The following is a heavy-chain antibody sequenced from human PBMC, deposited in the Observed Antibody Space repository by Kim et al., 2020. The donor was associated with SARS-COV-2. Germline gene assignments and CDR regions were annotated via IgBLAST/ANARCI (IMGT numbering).Heavy chain of an antibody. V-gene: IGHV5-10-1*01. CDR2: INPSDSYT. CDR1: GYSFTNYW. D-gene: IGHD6-6*01. J-gene: IGHJ4*02. Sequence: GESLKISCKGSGYSFTNYWISWVRQTPGKGLEWMGKINPSDSYTNYSPFFQGHVMISADKSVSTAYLQWSSLKASDTAIYHCARHSLRGSARPVIDFWGRGTLVTVSS. CDR3: ARHSLRGSARPVIDF.